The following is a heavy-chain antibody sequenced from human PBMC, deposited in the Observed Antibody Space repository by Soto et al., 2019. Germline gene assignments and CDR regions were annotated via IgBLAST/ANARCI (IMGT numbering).Heavy chain of an antibody. J-gene: IGHJ4*02. CDR1: GFRFAVNY. V-gene: IGHV3-7*03. CDR2: INPAGSQA. Sequence: PGGSLRLSCAASGFRFAVNYMSWIRQAPGKGLECVAKINPAGSQAYYVGSFKGRFTISRDNSKNTLYLQMNSLRAEDTAVYYCAKEGHYYDSSGYFDYWGQGTLVTVSS. CDR3: AKEGHYYDSSGYFDY. D-gene: IGHD3-22*01.